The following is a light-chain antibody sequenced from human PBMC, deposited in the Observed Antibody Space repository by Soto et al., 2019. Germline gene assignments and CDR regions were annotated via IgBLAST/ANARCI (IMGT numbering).Light chain of an antibody. J-gene: IGKJ2*01. CDR1: HSGRPN. CDR2: GAS. CDR3: QQSNNWPYT. Sequence: EIVKTQSPATLSVSPGERATLSFRASHSGRPNLAWYQQKPGQAPRLLNYGASTRATDIPARFSGSGSGTEFTLTISSLQSEDFAVYYCQQSNNWPYTFGQGTKVDIK. V-gene: IGKV3-15*01.